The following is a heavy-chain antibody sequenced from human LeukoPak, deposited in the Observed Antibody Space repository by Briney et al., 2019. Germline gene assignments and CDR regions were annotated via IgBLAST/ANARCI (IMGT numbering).Heavy chain of an antibody. J-gene: IGHJ4*02. CDR2: IKQDESER. CDR3: ARKLHS. V-gene: IGHV3-7*03. Sequence: GGSLRLSCVASGFTFSSSWMSWVRQAPGKGLEWVANIKQDESERYYVDFVKGRFTISRDNSKNSLYLQMNTLRVEDTAIYYCARKLHSWGQGTLVTVSS. CDR1: GFTFSSSW.